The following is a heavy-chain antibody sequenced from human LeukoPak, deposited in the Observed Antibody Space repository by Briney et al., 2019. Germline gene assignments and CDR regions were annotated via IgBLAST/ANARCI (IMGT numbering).Heavy chain of an antibody. V-gene: IGHV1-8*01. CDR1: GYTFTNYD. Sequence: ASVKVSCKASGYTFTNYDVNWVRKASGQGLEWMGWMNPNSGNTGYAQNFQGRVTMTRDTSIRTAYMELSSLGSEDTAVYYCARGRGSRSFDYWGQGTLVTVSS. J-gene: IGHJ4*02. CDR2: MNPNSGNT. CDR3: ARGRGSRSFDY.